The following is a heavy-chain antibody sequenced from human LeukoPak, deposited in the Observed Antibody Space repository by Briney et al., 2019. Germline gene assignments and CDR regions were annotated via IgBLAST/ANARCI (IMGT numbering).Heavy chain of an antibody. D-gene: IGHD4-17*01. V-gene: IGHV3-21*04. CDR3: GKDPNGDYVGAFDF. CDR2: ISSSSSYI. Sequence: PGGSLRLSCAASGFTFSSYSMNWVRQAPGKGLEWVSSISSSSSYIYYADSVKGRFTISRDNAKNSLYLQMNSLRAEDTALYFCGKDPNGDYVGAFDFWGPGTMVTVSS. CDR1: GFTFSSYS. J-gene: IGHJ3*01.